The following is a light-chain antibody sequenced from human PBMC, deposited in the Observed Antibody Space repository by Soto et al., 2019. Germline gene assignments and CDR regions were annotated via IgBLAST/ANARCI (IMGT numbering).Light chain of an antibody. J-gene: IGKJ4*01. Sequence: DIQMTQPPSTLSASVGDRVTITCRASQSISSWLAWYQQKPGKAPKLLIYKASSLETGVPSRFSGSGSGTEFTLTISSLQPDDFATYYCQQYKSYSLTFGGGTKV. CDR2: KAS. V-gene: IGKV1-5*03. CDR3: QQYKSYSLT. CDR1: QSISSW.